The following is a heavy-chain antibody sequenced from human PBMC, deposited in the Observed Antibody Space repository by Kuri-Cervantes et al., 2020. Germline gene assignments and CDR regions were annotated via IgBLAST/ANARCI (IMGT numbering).Heavy chain of an antibody. CDR1: GFTFGDYA. CDR2: ISSSSSYI. D-gene: IGHD1-1*01. V-gene: IGHV3-21*01. J-gene: IGHJ3*02. Sequence: GGSLRLSCTASGFTFGDYAMSWVRQAPGKGLEWVSSISSSSSYIYYADSVKGRFTISRDNAKNSLYLQMNSLRAEDTAVYYCARVGYNWNEADAFDIWGQGTMATVSS. CDR3: ARVGYNWNEADAFDI.